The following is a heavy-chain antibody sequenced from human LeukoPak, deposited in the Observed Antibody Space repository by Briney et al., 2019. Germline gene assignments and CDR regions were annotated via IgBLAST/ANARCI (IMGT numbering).Heavy chain of an antibody. Sequence: GASVRVSCKASGNTFNNYGISWVRQAPGQGLEWMGWISAYNGNTYYAQRFQGRVTMTTDTPTNTAYMELRSLRSDDTAVYYCARDRYYFDSSDYYFFDYWGQGTLVTVSS. CDR2: ISAYNGNT. CDR3: ARDRYYFDSSDYYFFDY. D-gene: IGHD3-22*01. J-gene: IGHJ4*02. CDR1: GNTFNNYG. V-gene: IGHV1-18*01.